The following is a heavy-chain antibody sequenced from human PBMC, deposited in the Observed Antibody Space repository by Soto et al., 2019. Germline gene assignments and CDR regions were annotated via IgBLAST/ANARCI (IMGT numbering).Heavy chain of an antibody. CDR2: INHSGST. V-gene: IGHV4-34*01. CDR1: GGSFSGYY. CDR3: ARERRYYDYYGMDV. J-gene: IGHJ6*02. Sequence: PSETLSLTCAVYGGSFSGYYWSWIRQPPGKGLEWIGEINHSGSTNYNPSLKSRVTISVDTSKNQFSLKLSSVTAADTAVYYCARERRYYDYYGMDVWGQGTTVTVS.